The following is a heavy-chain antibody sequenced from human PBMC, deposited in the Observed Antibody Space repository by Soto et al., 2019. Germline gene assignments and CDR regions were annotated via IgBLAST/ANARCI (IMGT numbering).Heavy chain of an antibody. CDR1: GDSISSGDSY. CDR3: ARVRIENHDGSGYHLFDF. V-gene: IGHV4-30-4*01. J-gene: IGHJ4*02. Sequence: SETLSLTCTVSGDSISSGDSYWSWIRQSPGTGLEWIGHIYYSVSNYYNPSPRNRVTMSVDTSYNQFSLELSSVTAADTAVYYCARVRIENHDGSGYHLFDFWGQGTLVTVSS. D-gene: IGHD3-22*01. CDR2: IYYSVSN.